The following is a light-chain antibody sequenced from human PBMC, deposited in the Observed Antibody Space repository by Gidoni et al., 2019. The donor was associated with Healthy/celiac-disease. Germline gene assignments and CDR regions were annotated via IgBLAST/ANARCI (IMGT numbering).Light chain of an antibody. V-gene: IGKV3-11*01. CDR2: DAS. Sequence: EIVLTQSPATLSLSPGERATLSCRARQSVSSYFAWYQQKPGQAPRLLIYDASNRATGIPARFSGSGSGTDFTLTISSLEPEDFAVYYCQQRSNWPPWTFGQGTKVEIK. CDR1: QSVSSY. J-gene: IGKJ1*01. CDR3: QQRSNWPPWT.